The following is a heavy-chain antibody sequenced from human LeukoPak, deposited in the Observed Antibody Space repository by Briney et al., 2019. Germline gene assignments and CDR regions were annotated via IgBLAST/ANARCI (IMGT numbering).Heavy chain of an antibody. Sequence: ASVKVSCKVSGYTLTELSMHWVRQAPGKGLEWMGGFDPEDGETIYAQKFQGRVTLTEDTSTDTAYMELSSLRSDDTAVYYCATRVLWRILDCFDMWGQGTMVTVSS. CDR1: GYTLTELS. CDR2: FDPEDGET. D-gene: IGHD3-16*01. V-gene: IGHV1-24*01. J-gene: IGHJ3*02. CDR3: ATRVLWRILDCFDM.